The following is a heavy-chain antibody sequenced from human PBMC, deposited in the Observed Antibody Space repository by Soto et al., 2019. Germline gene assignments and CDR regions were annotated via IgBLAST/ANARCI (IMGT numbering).Heavy chain of an antibody. CDR1: GFTFTRSA. CDR2: IVVGSGNT. V-gene: IGHV1-58*02. D-gene: IGHD1-26*01. Sequence: SVKVSCKASGFTFTRSAMQWVRQARGQRLEWIGWIVVGSGNTNYAQKFQERVTITRDMSTSTAYMELSSLRSEDTAVYYCAAGELLGQTYFDYWGQGTLVTVSS. J-gene: IGHJ4*02. CDR3: AAGELLGQTYFDY.